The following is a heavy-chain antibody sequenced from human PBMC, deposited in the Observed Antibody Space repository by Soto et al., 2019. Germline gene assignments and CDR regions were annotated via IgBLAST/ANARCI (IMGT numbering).Heavy chain of an antibody. V-gene: IGHV1-3*01. J-gene: IGHJ4*02. CDR3: ARVLNYDSSGYYYFDY. CDR2: INAGNGDT. Sequence: ASVKVSCKASGYTFTSYAMHWVRQAPGQRLEWMGWINAGNGDTKYSQKFQGRVTITRDTSASTAYMELSSLRSEDTAVYYCARVLNYDSSGYYYFDYWGQGTLVTVSS. CDR1: GYTFTSYA. D-gene: IGHD3-22*01.